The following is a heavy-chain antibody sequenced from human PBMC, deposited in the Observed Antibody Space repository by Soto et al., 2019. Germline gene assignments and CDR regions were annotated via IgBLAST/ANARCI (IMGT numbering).Heavy chain of an antibody. CDR2: IFYSGLT. CDR1: GYSVSSSDYY. D-gene: IGHD2-15*01. J-gene: IGHJ6*02. V-gene: IGHV4-39*01. CDR3: APLSVSLSGPYGIQV. Sequence: SETLSLTCSVSGYSVSSSDYYWAWIRQTPGKGLEWIGSIFYSGLTYYNPSLKSRVTLSVDTSKNQFSVRLDSVTAADTAVYYCAPLSVSLSGPYGIQVWGQGTTVTVSS.